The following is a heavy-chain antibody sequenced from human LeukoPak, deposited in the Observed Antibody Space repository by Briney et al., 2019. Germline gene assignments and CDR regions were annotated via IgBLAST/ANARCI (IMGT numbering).Heavy chain of an antibody. Sequence: SETLSLTCAVYGGSFSGYYWSWIRQPPGKGLEWIGEINHSGSTNYNPSRKSRVTISVDTSKNQFSLKLSSVTAADTAVYYCARLDRPTYYDFWSGYGHFQHWGQGTLVTVSS. D-gene: IGHD3-3*01. CDR2: INHSGST. CDR3: ARLDRPTYYDFWSGYGHFQH. V-gene: IGHV4-34*01. J-gene: IGHJ1*01. CDR1: GGSFSGYY.